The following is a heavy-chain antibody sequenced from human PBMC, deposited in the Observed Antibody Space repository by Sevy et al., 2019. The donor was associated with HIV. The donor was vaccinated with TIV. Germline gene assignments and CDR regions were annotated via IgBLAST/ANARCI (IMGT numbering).Heavy chain of an antibody. CDR2: INQDGSEK. D-gene: IGHD1-1*01. V-gene: IGHV3-7*01. CDR3: SRGPRGQLVMGYYYYYMDA. J-gene: IGHJ6*03. Sequence: GGSLRLSCAASGFTFSGYWTSWVRQSPGKGLEWVANINQDGSEKYYVDSVKGRFTISRDNAENSLYLQMNSLRADDTAVYYCSRGPRGQLVMGYYYYYMDAWGKGTTVTVSS. CDR1: GFTFSGYW.